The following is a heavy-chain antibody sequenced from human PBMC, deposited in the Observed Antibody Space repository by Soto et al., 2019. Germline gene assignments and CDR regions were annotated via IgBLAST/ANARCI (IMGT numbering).Heavy chain of an antibody. V-gene: IGHV1-2*02. Sequence: ASVEVSCKASGYTFTGCYIHWVRQAPGQGLEWMGWINPNSGGTNYAQKFQGRVTMTRDTSISTAYMELSRLRSDDTAVYYCARAEIAVAGTALDYWGQGTLVTVSS. J-gene: IGHJ4*02. CDR3: ARAEIAVAGTALDY. CDR2: INPNSGGT. CDR1: GYTFTGCY. D-gene: IGHD6-19*01.